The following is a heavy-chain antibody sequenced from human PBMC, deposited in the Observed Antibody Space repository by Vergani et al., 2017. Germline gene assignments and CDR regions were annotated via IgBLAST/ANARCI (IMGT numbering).Heavy chain of an antibody. V-gene: IGHV3-66*01. CDR2: IYSGGST. Sequence: EVQLVESGGGLVQPGGSLRLSCAASGFTVSSNYMSWVRQAPGKGLEWVSVIYSGGSTYYPGSVKGRFTISRENAKNSLYLQMNSLRAGDTAVYYCARADYYDILTGQYGMDVWGQGTTVTVSS. CDR3: ARADYYDILTGQYGMDV. J-gene: IGHJ6*02. CDR1: GFTVSSNY. D-gene: IGHD3-9*01.